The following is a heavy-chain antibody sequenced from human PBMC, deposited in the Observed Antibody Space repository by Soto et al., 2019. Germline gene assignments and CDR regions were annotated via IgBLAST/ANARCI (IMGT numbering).Heavy chain of an antibody. CDR2: INHSGSA. J-gene: IGHJ4*02. CDR3: ARGLITGSHYSGGWYYFDS. V-gene: IGHV4-34*01. Sequence: WTWIRQTPGKGLQWIGQINHSGSAYYNPSLKSRVTISVHTSNSQFSLELSSVTAADTAVYYCARGLITGSHYSGGWYYFDSCGQGTQVTVSS. D-gene: IGHD6-19*01.